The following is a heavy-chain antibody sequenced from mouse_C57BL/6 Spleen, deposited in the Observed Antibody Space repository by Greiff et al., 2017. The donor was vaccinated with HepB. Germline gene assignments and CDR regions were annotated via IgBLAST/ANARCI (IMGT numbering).Heavy chain of an antibody. CDR3: SRKIYYGAYYAMDY. J-gene: IGHJ4*01. Sequence: EVQLQQSGPELVKPGASVKISCKASGYTFTDYYMNWVKQSHGKSLEWIGDINPNNGGTSYNQKFKGKATLTVDKSSSTAYMELRSLTSEDSAVYYCSRKIYYGAYYAMDYWGQGTSVPVSS. V-gene: IGHV1-26*01. CDR2: INPNNGGT. D-gene: IGHD2-1*01. CDR1: GYTFTDYY.